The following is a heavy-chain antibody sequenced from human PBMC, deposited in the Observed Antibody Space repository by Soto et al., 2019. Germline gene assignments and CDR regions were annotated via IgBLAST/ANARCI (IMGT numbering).Heavy chain of an antibody. Sequence: GGSLRLSCAASGFTFSSYAMSWVRQAPGKGLEWVSAISGSGGSTYYADSVKGRFTISRDNSKNTLYLQMNSLRAEDTAVYYCAKDPEYDYGAIAAFDIWGQVTMFTVSS. V-gene: IGHV3-23*01. CDR2: ISGSGGST. CDR1: GFTFSSYA. D-gene: IGHD4-17*01. CDR3: AKDPEYDYGAIAAFDI. J-gene: IGHJ3*02.